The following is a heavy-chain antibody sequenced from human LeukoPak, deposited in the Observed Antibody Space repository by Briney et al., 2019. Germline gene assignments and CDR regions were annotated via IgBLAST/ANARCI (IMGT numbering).Heavy chain of an antibody. CDR3: ARDWGTLTDGFDI. CDR1: GGSFSGYY. CDR2: INHSGST. Sequence: PSEPLSLTCAVYGGSFSGYYWSWIRQPPGKGLEWIGEINHSGSTNYNPSLKSRVTISVDTSKNQFSLKLSSVTAADTAVYYCARDWGTLTDGFDIWGQGTMVIVSS. V-gene: IGHV4-34*01. D-gene: IGHD3-16*01. J-gene: IGHJ3*02.